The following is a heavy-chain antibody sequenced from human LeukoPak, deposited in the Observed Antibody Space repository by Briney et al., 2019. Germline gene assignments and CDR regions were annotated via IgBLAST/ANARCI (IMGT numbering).Heavy chain of an antibody. CDR2: INHSGST. D-gene: IGHD2-15*01. J-gene: IGHJ3*02. V-gene: IGHV4-34*01. CDR1: GGSFSGYY. CDR3: ARDPLVGAFDI. Sequence: SETLSLTCAVYGGSFSGYYWSWLRQPPGKGLEWIGEINHSGSTNYNPSLKSRVTISVDTSKNQFSLKLSSVTAADTAVYYCARDPLVGAFDIWGQGTMVTVSS.